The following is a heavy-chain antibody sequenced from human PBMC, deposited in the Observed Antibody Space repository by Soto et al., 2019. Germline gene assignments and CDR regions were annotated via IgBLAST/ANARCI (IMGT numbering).Heavy chain of an antibody. CDR2: INHSGST. D-gene: IGHD6-19*01. Sequence: QVQLQQWGAGLLKPSETLSLTCAVYGGSFSGYYWSWIRQPPGKGLEWIGEINHSGSTNYNPSLKSRVTISVDTSKNQFSLKLSSVTAADTAVYYCASHSRGIAVAAPGYYFDYWGQGTLVTVSS. CDR1: GGSFSGYY. J-gene: IGHJ4*02. CDR3: ASHSRGIAVAAPGYYFDY. V-gene: IGHV4-34*01.